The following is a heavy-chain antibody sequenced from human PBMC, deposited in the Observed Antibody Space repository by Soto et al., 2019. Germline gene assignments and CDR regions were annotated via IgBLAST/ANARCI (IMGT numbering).Heavy chain of an antibody. V-gene: IGHV1-3*01. J-gene: IGHJ4*02. Sequence: GASVKVSCKASGYTFTGYAMHWVRQAPGQRLEWMGWINAGNGNTKYSQKFQGRVTITRDTSASTAYMELSSPRSEDTAVYYCARAVAVAADFDYWGQGNLVTVSS. D-gene: IGHD6-19*01. CDR1: GYTFTGYA. CDR3: ARAVAVAADFDY. CDR2: INAGNGNT.